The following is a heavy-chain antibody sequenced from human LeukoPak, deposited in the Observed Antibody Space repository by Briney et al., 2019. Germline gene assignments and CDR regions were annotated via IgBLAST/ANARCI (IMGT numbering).Heavy chain of an antibody. J-gene: IGHJ4*02. CDR1: GFTFNTSA. CDR2: ISGTGGST. Sequence: GGSLRLSCVAAGFTFNTSAMSWVRQAPGRGLEWVSTISGTGGSTYYADSVRGRFTISRDNSKNTLYLQMNSLRAEDTALYYCAKDFVRYNIQFDYWGQGALVTVSS. D-gene: IGHD1-1*01. CDR3: AKDFVRYNIQFDY. V-gene: IGHV3-23*01.